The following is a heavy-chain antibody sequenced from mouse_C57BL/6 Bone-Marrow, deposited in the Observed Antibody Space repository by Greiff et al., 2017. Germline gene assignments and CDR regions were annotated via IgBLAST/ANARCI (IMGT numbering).Heavy chain of an antibody. V-gene: IGHV14-4*01. J-gene: IGHJ2*01. CDR2: IDPENGDT. D-gene: IGHD2-4*01. CDR1: GFNIKDDY. Sequence: EVQLQESGAELVRPGASVKLSCTASGFNIKDDYMHWVKQRPEQGLEWIGWIDPENGDTEYASKFQGKATITADTSSNTAYLYRSSLTSEDTAVYYCTTWGDYDEFDYWGQGTTLTVSS. CDR3: TTWGDYDEFDY.